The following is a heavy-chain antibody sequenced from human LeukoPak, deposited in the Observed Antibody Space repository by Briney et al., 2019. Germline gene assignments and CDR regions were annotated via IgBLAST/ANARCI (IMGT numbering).Heavy chain of an antibody. J-gene: IGHJ3*02. CDR2: LNWNGAST. Sequence: GGSLRLSCAASGFTFDDCGLSWVRHVPGKGLEWVSGLNWNGASTGYADSVKGRFTISRDNAKNSLYLQMNSLRAEDTALYHCARGDPVWGSDGFGSGSFDIWGQGTMVTVSS. D-gene: IGHD3-10*01. CDR3: ARGDPVWGSDGFGSGSFDI. CDR1: GFTFDDCG. V-gene: IGHV3-20*01.